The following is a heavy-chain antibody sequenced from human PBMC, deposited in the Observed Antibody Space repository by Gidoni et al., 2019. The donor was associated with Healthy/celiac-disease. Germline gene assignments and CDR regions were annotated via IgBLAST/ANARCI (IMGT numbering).Heavy chain of an antibody. D-gene: IGHD4-17*01. J-gene: IGHJ4*02. CDR2: ISSSSSYS. V-gene: IGHV3-21*01. Sequence: EVQLVESGGGLVKPGGSLRLSCAASGFTFSSYSMNWVRQAPGKGLDWVSSISSSSSYSYYADSVKGRFTISRDNAKNSLYLQMNSLRAEDTAVYYCARPTVTRGPFDYWGQGTLVTVSS. CDR3: ARPTVTRGPFDY. CDR1: GFTFSSYS.